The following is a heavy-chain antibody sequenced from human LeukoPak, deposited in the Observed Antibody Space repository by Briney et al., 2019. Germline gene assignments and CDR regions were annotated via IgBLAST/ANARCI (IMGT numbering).Heavy chain of an antibody. D-gene: IGHD6-6*01. CDR3: ARAWDSSSAPFDY. J-gene: IGHJ4*02. Sequence: PSETLSLTCAVYGGSFSGYYWSWIRQPPGKGLEWIGEINHSGSTNYNPSLKSRVTISVDTSKNQFSLKLSSVTAADTAVYYCARAWDSSSAPFDYWGQGTLVTVSS. V-gene: IGHV4-34*01. CDR1: GGSFSGYY. CDR2: INHSGST.